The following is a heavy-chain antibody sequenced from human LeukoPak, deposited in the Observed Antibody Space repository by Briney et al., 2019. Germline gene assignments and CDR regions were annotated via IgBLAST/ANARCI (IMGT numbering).Heavy chain of an antibody. CDR3: ARAAQKVYGMDV. J-gene: IGHJ6*02. CDR1: GGSFSGYY. V-gene: IGHV4-34*01. CDR2: INDSGIT. Sequence: SETQSLTCAIYGGSFSGYYWTWIRQPPGKGLEWIGEINDSGITNYNPSLKSRVTISVDTSKNQFSLKLSSVTAADTAVYYCARAAQKVYGMDVWGQGTTVTVSS.